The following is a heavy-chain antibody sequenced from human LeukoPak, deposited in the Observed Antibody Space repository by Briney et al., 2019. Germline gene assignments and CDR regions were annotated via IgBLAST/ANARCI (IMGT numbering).Heavy chain of an antibody. J-gene: IGHJ4*02. CDR2: IYYSGST. CDR3: ASHLGYCSGGSCFTFDY. Sequence: SETLSLTCTVSGGSISSSSYYWGWIRQPPGKGLEWIESIYYSGSTYYNPSLKSRVTISVDTSKNQFSLKLSSVTAADTAVYHCASHLGYCSGGSCFTFDYWGQGTLVTVSS. V-gene: IGHV4-39*01. CDR1: GGSISSSSYY. D-gene: IGHD2-15*01.